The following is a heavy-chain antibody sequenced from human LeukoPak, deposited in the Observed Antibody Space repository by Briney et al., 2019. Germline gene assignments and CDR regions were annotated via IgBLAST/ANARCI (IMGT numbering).Heavy chain of an antibody. Sequence: GGSLRLSCAAAGFTFNKYAMNWVRQAPGKGLEWVSDIDNSGVSTYYADSVKGRFTISRDNSKNMLYLQMNSLRAEDTAVYYCAKGDDSSGYYYPVHWGQGTLVTVSS. CDR1: GFTFNKYA. V-gene: IGHV3-23*01. J-gene: IGHJ4*02. CDR2: IDNSGVST. CDR3: AKGDDSSGYYYPVH. D-gene: IGHD3-22*01.